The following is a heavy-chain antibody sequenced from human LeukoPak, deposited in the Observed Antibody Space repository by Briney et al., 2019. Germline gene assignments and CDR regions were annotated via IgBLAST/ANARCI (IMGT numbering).Heavy chain of an antibody. Sequence: SQTLSLTCAVSGGSISSGGYSWSWIRQPPGKGLEWIGYIYHSGSTYYNPSLKSRVTISVDRSKNQFSLKLSSVTAADTAVYYCARGFHYSDYGVYFDLWGRGTLVTVSS. J-gene: IGHJ2*01. CDR1: GGSISSGGYS. CDR2: IYHSGST. D-gene: IGHD4-11*01. CDR3: ARGFHYSDYGVYFDL. V-gene: IGHV4-30-2*01.